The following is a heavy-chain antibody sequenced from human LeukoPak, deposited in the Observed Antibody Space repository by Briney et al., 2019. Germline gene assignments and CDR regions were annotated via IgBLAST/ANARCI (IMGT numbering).Heavy chain of an antibody. J-gene: IGHJ4*02. CDR3: ARGQYSYGSYFDY. D-gene: IGHD5-18*01. CDR1: GGSFSGYY. V-gene: IGHV4-34*01. Sequence: SETLSLTCAVYGGSFSGYYWSWIRQPPGKGLEWIGEINHSGSTNYNPSLKSRVTISVDTSKNQFSLKLSFVTAADTAVYYCARGQYSYGSYFDYWGQGTLVTVSS. CDR2: INHSGST.